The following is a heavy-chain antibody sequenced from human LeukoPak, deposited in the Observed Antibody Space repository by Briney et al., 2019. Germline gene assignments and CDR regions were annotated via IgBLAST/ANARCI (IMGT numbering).Heavy chain of an antibody. J-gene: IGHJ1*01. D-gene: IGHD6-6*01. CDR2: ISYDGSNK. CDR1: GFTLCSYG. Sequence: GGSLRLSCAASGFTLCSYGMHWVRQAPGKGLEWVAVISYDGSNKYYADSVKGRFTISRDNSKNTLYLQMNSLRAEDTAVYYCAKERVAALQQWGQGTLVTVSS. V-gene: IGHV3-30*18. CDR3: AKERVAALQQ.